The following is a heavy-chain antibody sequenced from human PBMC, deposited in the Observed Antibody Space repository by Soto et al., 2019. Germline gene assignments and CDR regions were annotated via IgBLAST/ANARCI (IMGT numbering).Heavy chain of an antibody. CDR2: ISAYNGNT. J-gene: IGHJ6*02. CDR1: GFTFTTYG. CDR3: ARGGRDGMDV. D-gene: IGHD3-10*01. Sequence: QVQLVQSGAEVKKPGASVKVSCKASGFTFTTYGFTWVRQAPGQGLEWMGWISAYNGNTNYAQKFQGRVTMTTDTSTSTVYLELRSLTSDDTTVYYCARGGRDGMDVWGQGTTVTLSS. V-gene: IGHV1-18*01.